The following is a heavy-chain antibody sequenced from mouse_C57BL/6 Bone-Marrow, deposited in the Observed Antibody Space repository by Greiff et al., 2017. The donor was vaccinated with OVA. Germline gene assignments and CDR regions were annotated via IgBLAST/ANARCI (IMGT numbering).Heavy chain of an antibody. J-gene: IGHJ3*01. V-gene: IGHV14-4*01. CDR1: GFNIKDDY. CDR3: TTSYYDYSSWFAY. Sequence: DVQLQESGAELVRPGASVKLSCTASGFNIKDDYMHWVKQRPEQGLEWIGWIDPENGDTEYASKFQGKATITADTSSNTAYLQLSSLTSEDTAVYYCTTSYYDYSSWFAYWGQGTLVTVSA. CDR2: IDPENGDT. D-gene: IGHD2-4*01.